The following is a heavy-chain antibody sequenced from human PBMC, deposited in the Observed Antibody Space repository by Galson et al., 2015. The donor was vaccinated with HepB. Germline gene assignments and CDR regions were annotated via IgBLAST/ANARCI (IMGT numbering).Heavy chain of an antibody. Sequence: QVQLQESGPGLVKPSETLSLTCTVSGGSISSYYWSWIRQPPGKGLEWIGYIYYSGSTNYNPSLKSRVTISVDTSKNQFSLKLSSVTAADTAVYYCASLTGYCSSTSCYQAAFDIWGQGTMVTVSS. J-gene: IGHJ3*02. V-gene: IGHV4-59*01. D-gene: IGHD2-2*01. CDR2: IYYSGST. CDR1: GGSISSYY. CDR3: ASLTGYCSSTSCYQAAFDI.